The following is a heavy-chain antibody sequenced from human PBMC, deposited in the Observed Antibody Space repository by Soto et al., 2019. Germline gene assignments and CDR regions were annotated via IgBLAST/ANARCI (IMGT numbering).Heavy chain of an antibody. J-gene: IGHJ6*02. D-gene: IGHD3-10*01. CDR1: GGSISSYY. V-gene: IGHV4-59*01. CDR2: IYYSGST. Sequence: SETLSLTCAVSGGSISSYYWSWIRQPPGKGLEWIGYIYYSGSTNYNPSLKSRVTISVDTSKNQFSLMLSSVTAADTAVYYCARDRGSGSGSYLYYYYYGMDVWGQGTTVTVSS. CDR3: ARDRGSGSGSYLYYYYYGMDV.